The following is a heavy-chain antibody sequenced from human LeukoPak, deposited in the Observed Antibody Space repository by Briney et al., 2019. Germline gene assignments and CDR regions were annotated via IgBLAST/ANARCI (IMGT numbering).Heavy chain of an antibody. J-gene: IGHJ4*02. CDR1: GGSFSGYY. Sequence: SETLSLTCAVYGGSFSGYYWSWIRQPPGKGLEWIGEINHSGGTNYNPSLKSRVTISVDTSKNQFSLKLSSVTAADTAVYYCACPGANDSSGYYYFDYWGQGTLVTVSS. V-gene: IGHV4-34*01. D-gene: IGHD3-22*01. CDR3: ACPGANDSSGYYYFDY. CDR2: INHSGGT.